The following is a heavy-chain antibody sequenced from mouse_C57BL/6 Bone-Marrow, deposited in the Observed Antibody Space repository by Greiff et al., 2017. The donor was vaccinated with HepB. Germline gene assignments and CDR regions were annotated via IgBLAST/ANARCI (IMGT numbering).Heavy chain of an antibody. J-gene: IGHJ4*01. CDR2: IYPGSGST. D-gene: IGHD3-2*02. CDR3: ARRGAAQATGAMDY. CDR1: GYTFTSYW. Sequence: QVQLKQPGAELVKPGASVKMSCKASGYTFTSYWITWVKQRPGQGLEWIGDIYPGSGSTNYNEKFKSKATLTVDTSSSTAYMQLSSLTSEDSAVYYCARRGAAQATGAMDYWGQGTSVTVSS. V-gene: IGHV1-55*01.